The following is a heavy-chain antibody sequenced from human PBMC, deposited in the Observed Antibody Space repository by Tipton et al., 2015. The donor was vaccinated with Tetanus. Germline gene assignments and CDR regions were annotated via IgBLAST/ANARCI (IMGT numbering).Heavy chain of an antibody. D-gene: IGHD3-3*01. V-gene: IGHV1-18*01. J-gene: IGHJ4*02. CDR3: ARDYDFWSRPYYFDY. CDR2: ISAYNGNT. CDR1: GYTFTSYG. Sequence: QLVQSGAEVKKPGASVKVSCKASGYTFTSYGISWVRQAPGQGLEWMGWISAYNGNTNYAQKFQGRVTMTTDTSTSTAYMELRSLRSDDTAVYYCARDYDFWSRPYYFDYWGQGTLVTVSS.